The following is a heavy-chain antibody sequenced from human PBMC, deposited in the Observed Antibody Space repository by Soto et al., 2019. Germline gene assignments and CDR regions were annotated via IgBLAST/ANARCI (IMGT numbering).Heavy chain of an antibody. Sequence: QVQLVESGGGEVQPGRSLRLSCAASRFTFSGYGMHWVRQAPGKGLEWVAVISYDGSNKFYADSVKGRFTISRDNSKNTLYLQMNSLRAEDTAVYYCAKGGRAYCGGDCRYYFDYWGQGTLVTVSS. D-gene: IGHD2-21*02. J-gene: IGHJ4*02. CDR1: RFTFSGYG. CDR2: ISYDGSNK. V-gene: IGHV3-30*18. CDR3: AKGGRAYCGGDCRYYFDY.